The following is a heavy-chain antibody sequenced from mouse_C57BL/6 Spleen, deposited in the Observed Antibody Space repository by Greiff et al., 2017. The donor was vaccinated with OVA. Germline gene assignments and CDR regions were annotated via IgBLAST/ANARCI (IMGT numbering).Heavy chain of an antibody. D-gene: IGHD1-1*01. V-gene: IGHV5-16*01. CDR1: GFTFSDYY. CDR2: INYDGSST. CDR3: ARDRYYGSRGYFDV. J-gene: IGHJ1*03. Sequence: EVKLQESEGGLVQPGSSMKLSCTASGFTFSDYYMAWVRQVPEKGLEWVANINYDGSSTYYLDSLKSRFIISRDNAKNILYLQMSSLKSEDTATYYCARDRYYGSRGYFDVWGTGTTVTVSS.